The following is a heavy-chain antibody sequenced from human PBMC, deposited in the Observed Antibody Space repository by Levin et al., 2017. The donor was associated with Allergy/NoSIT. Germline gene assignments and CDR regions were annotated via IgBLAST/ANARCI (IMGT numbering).Heavy chain of an antibody. J-gene: IGHJ6*02. Sequence: SETLSLTCTVSGGSISSYYWSWIRQPPGKGLEWIGYIYYSGSTNYNPSLKSRVTISVDTSKNQFSLKLSSVTAADTAVYYCARGFPLARAMDVWGQGTTVTVSS. CDR3: ARGFPLARAMDV. V-gene: IGHV4-59*01. CDR1: GGSISSYY. CDR2: IYYSGST.